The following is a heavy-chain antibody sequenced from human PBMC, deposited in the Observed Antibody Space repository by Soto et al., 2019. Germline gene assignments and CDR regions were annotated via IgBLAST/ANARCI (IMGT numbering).Heavy chain of an antibody. CDR2: ISYDGSNK. V-gene: IGHV3-30*03. CDR3: ARSHYGSGSYYNPGDF. Sequence: GSLRLSCAASGFTFSSYGMHWVRQAPGKGLEWVAVISYDGSNKYYADSVKGRFTISRDDSKNTVYLQMNRLRAEDTALYYCARSHYGSGSYYNPGDFWGQGTMVTVSS. J-gene: IGHJ3*01. CDR1: GFTFSSYG. D-gene: IGHD3-10*01.